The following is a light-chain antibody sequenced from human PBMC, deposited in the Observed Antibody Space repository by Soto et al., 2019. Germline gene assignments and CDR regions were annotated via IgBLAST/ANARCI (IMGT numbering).Light chain of an antibody. V-gene: IGLV2-14*01. Sequence: QSALTQPASVSGSLGQSITISCTGTGSDVGEYNYVSWYQQHPDKAPKLMIYEVRNRPSGVSNRFSGSKSGNTASLAIAGLQAEDEADYYCSSYTSTSTLYVFGTGTSSPS. CDR2: EVR. CDR3: SSYTSTSTLYV. CDR1: GSDVGEYNY. J-gene: IGLJ1*01.